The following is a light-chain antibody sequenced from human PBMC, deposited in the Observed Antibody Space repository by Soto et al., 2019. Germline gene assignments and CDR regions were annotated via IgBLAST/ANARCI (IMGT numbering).Light chain of an antibody. CDR1: INNVGVYND. J-gene: IGLJ1*01. V-gene: IGLV2-14*01. CDR3: SSLTSGGAANV. Sequence: QSALTQPASVSGSPGQSITISCTGTINNVGVYNDVSWFQQHPGNAPKLMIYEVTHRPSWVSNRCSGSQSANTASLTISGLQADEDADYYCSSLTSGGAANVFGTGTKVTVL. CDR2: EVT.